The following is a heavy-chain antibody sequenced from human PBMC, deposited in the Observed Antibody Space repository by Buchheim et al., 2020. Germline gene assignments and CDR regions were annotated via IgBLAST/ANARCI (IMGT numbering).Heavy chain of an antibody. CDR3: ARGGQTAAAVDNWFDP. Sequence: QVLLQESGPGLLKPSETLSLTCTVSGDSLRGYYWNWIRQPPGKGLEWIGYISYGGTTQYNPTLKSRFSITLDTPKDQFHLKMNTVTAADTAKYFCARGGQTAAAVDNWFDPWGQG. J-gene: IGHJ5*02. CDR2: ISYGGTT. V-gene: IGHV4-59*01. D-gene: IGHD1-14*01. CDR1: GDSLRGYY.